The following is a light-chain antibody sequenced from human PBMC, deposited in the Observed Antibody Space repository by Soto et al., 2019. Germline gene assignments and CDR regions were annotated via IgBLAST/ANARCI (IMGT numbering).Light chain of an antibody. V-gene: IGKV1-5*03. Sequence: DIPMTQSPSTLSASVGDRVTITCRASQSISSWLAWYQQKPGKAPKLLIYKASSLASGVPSRFSGSGSGTEFSLTISSLQPDDFATYYCQQYNSYLTFGQGTKVEIK. CDR3: QQYNSYLT. J-gene: IGKJ1*01. CDR1: QSISSW. CDR2: KAS.